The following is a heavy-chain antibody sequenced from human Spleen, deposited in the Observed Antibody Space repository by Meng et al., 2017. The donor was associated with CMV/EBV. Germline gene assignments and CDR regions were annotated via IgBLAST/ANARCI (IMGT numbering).Heavy chain of an antibody. Sequence: ASVKVSCKASGYTFTGYYMHWLRQAPGQGLEWMGWINPNSGDTNYAQNFQGRVTMTRDTSISTAYMELRSLRSDDTAVYYCARDYGFWSGYGMDVWGQGTTVTVSS. CDR1: GYTFTGYY. D-gene: IGHD3/OR15-3a*01. CDR2: INPNSGDT. V-gene: IGHV1-2*02. J-gene: IGHJ6*02. CDR3: ARDYGFWSGYGMDV.